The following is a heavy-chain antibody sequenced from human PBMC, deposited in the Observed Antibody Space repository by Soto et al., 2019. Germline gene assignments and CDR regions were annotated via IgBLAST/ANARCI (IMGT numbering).Heavy chain of an antibody. V-gene: IGHV1-18*01. CDR1: GYTFTSYG. J-gene: IGHJ5*02. CDR2: ISTYNGYT. Sequence: ASVKVSCKASGYTFTSYGISWVRQAPGQGLEWMGWISTYNGYTKYVQRLQGRVTMTTDTSTSTAYMELRGLRSDDTAVYYCARDWFCSGGSCYDRFDPWGQGTLVTVSS. D-gene: IGHD2-15*01. CDR3: ARDWFCSGGSCYDRFDP.